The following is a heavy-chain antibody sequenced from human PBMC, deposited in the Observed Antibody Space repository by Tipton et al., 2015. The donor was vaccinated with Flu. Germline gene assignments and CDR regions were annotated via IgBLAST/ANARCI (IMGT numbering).Heavy chain of an antibody. D-gene: IGHD2-2*01. CDR1: GFTFSTYS. Sequence: SLRLSCAASGFTFSTYSMSWVRQSAGKGLEWVSFIGRGSTYIYYADSVRGRFTISRDIARNSLYLQMNSLRAEDTAVYYCARDPSLGMPDFFDYWGQGTLVTASS. CDR2: IGRGSTYI. V-gene: IGHV3-21*04. CDR3: ARDPSLGMPDFFDY. J-gene: IGHJ4*02.